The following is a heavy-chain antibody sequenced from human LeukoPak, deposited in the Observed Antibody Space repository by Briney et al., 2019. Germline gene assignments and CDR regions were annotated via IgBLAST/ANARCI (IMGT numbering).Heavy chain of an antibody. J-gene: IGHJ4*02. CDR1: GFTFSSYR. Sequence: PGGSLRLSSVSSGFTFSSYRMYWIRQAPGKGLVWVSHISTDESSTSYADSVKGRFTISRDNAKNTLYLQMNSLRGEDTAVYYCASGGRSFGYDSWGQGTLVTVSS. CDR2: ISTDESST. CDR3: ASGGRSFGYDS. D-gene: IGHD2-15*01. V-gene: IGHV3-74*01.